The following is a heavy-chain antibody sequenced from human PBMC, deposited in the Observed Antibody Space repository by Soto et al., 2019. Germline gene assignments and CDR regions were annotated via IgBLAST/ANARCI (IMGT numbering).Heavy chain of an antibody. D-gene: IGHD3-10*01. J-gene: IGHJ4*02. CDR3: AKDLVYGSGSLGH. CDR1: GFTFSSYW. Sequence: EVQLVESGGGLVQPGGSLRLSCAASGFTFSSYWMHWVRQVPGKGLVWVSRIRGDGSDIQYADSVKDRFTISRDNAKKTLDLQMNSLRAEDTAVYYCAKDLVYGSGSLGHWGQGTLVTVSS. CDR2: IRGDGSDI. V-gene: IGHV3-74*03.